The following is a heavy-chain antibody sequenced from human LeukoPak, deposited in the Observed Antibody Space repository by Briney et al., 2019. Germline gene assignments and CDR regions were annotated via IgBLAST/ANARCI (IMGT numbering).Heavy chain of an antibody. J-gene: IGHJ4*02. V-gene: IGHV1-18*01. CDR1: GGTFSSYA. CDR2: ISAYNGNT. Sequence: GSSVKVSCKASGGTFSSYAISWVRQAPGQGLEWMGWISAYNGNTNYAQKLQGRVTMTTDTSTSTAYMELRSLRSDDTAVYYCARAGITMVRGVQTGHWGQGTLVTVSS. D-gene: IGHD3-10*01. CDR3: ARAGITMVRGVQTGH.